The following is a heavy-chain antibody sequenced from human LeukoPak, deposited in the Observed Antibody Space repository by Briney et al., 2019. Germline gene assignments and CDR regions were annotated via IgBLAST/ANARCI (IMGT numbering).Heavy chain of an antibody. D-gene: IGHD2-2*02. Sequence: GSSVKVSCKASGGTFIIYAISWVREAPGQGLEWMGGIIPIFGTANYAQKFQGRVTITADESTSTAYMELSSLRSEYTAVYYRARGSAIHGTVSQDYGGQGTLVTVSA. J-gene: IGHJ4*02. CDR3: ARGSAIHGTVSQDY. CDR1: GGTFIIYA. V-gene: IGHV1-69*01. CDR2: IIPIFGTA.